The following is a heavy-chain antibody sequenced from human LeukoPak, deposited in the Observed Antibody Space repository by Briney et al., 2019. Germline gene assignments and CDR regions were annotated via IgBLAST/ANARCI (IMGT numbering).Heavy chain of an antibody. Sequence: PSQTLSLTCTVSGDSISSGDYYWSWIRQPPGKGLEWIGNIYYSGSSFYNPSLKSRLTISVDTSKNQFSLKLSSVTAADTAVYFRARGENSRDWFPPRGFDYWGQGTLVTVSS. D-gene: IGHD6-19*01. CDR3: ARGENSRDWFPPRGFDY. V-gene: IGHV4-30-4*01. CDR1: GDSISSGDYY. CDR2: IYYSGSS. J-gene: IGHJ4*02.